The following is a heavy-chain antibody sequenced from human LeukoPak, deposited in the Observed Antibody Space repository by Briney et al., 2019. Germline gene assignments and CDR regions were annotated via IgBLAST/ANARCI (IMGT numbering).Heavy chain of an antibody. CDR3: AREYCSSTNCYFDY. D-gene: IGHD2-2*01. J-gene: IGHJ4*02. V-gene: IGHV4-59*01. CDR1: GGSIRGDF. Sequence: SETLSLTCTVSGGSIRGDFWTWIRQPPGKGLEWIGYLHYSGSVDYNPSLTSRATKSLDTSNNQFSLKLRSVTAADSALYYCAREYCSSTNCYFDYWGQGTLVTVSS. CDR2: LHYSGSV.